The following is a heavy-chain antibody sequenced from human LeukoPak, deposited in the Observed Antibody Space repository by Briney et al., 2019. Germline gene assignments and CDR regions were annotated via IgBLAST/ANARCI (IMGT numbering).Heavy chain of an antibody. Sequence: SETLSLTCTVSDYSIGSGYFWGWIRQPPGKGLERIGSIYHTGSTYYNPSLKSRVTISVDTSKNQFSLKLSSVTAADTAVYYCARPYSSSWAYFDYWGQGTLVTVSS. CDR1: DYSIGSGYF. J-gene: IGHJ4*02. D-gene: IGHD6-13*01. CDR3: ARPYSSSWAYFDY. V-gene: IGHV4-38-2*02. CDR2: IYHTGST.